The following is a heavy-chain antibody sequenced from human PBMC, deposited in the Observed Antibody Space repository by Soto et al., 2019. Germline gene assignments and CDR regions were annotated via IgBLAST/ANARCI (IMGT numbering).Heavy chain of an antibody. CDR1: GFTFSSYG. CDR3: ARDLEQQLDYFDY. D-gene: IGHD6-13*01. J-gene: IGHJ4*02. Sequence: GGSLRLSCAASGFTFSSYGMHWVRQAPGKGLEWVAVIWYDGSNKYYADSVKGRFTISRDNSKNTLYLQMNSLRAEDTAVYYCARDLEQQLDYFDYWGQGTLVTVSS. CDR2: IWYDGSNK. V-gene: IGHV3-33*01.